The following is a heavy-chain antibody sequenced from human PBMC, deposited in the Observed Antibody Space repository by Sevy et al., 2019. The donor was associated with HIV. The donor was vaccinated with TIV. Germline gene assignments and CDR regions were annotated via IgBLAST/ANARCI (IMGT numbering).Heavy chain of an antibody. CDR2: IYYNGNT. CDR1: GGSITSLY. V-gene: IGHV4-59*08. J-gene: IGHJ4*02. CDR3: GGGTAWGRGYS. Sequence: SETLSLTCTVSGGSITSLYWGWIRQPPGKGLEWIANIYYNGNTNYNPSLKSRVTISLDTSKNQKSLRLSSVTAADTAIYYCGGGTAWGRGYSWGQGTLVTVSS. D-gene: IGHD6-25*01.